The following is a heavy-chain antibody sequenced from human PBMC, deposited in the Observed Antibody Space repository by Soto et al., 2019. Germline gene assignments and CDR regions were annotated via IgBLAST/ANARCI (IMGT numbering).Heavy chain of an antibody. CDR3: ARALRVVVPAAILGGYNLFDP. J-gene: IGHJ5*02. Sequence: SETLSLTCTVSNGSVSSDPFYWTWIRQHPGKGLEWIGYIYYRGNTYYHPSLKSRVTISIDTSKNQFSLKLSSVTAADTAVYYCARALRVVVPAAILGGYNLFDPWGQGTLVAVSS. D-gene: IGHD2-2*02. CDR1: NGSVSSDPFY. CDR2: IYYRGNT. V-gene: IGHV4-31*03.